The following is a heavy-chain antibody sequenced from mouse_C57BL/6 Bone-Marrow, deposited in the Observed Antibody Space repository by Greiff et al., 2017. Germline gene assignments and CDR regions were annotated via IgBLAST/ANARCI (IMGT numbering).Heavy chain of an antibody. Sequence: EVKLQESGPELVKPGASVKISCKASGYSFTDYNMNWVKQSNGKSLEWIGVINPNYGTTSYNQKFKGKVTLTVDQSSSTAYMQLNSLTSEDSAVYYCARGYDHDYAMDYWGQGTSVTVSS. J-gene: IGHJ4*01. CDR1: GYSFTDYN. V-gene: IGHV1-39*01. CDR3: ARGYDHDYAMDY. CDR2: INPNYGTT. D-gene: IGHD2-4*01.